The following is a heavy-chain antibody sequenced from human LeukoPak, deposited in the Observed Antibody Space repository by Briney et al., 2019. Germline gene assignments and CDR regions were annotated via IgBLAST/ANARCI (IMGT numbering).Heavy chain of an antibody. J-gene: IGHJ4*02. CDR1: GFTFSSYW. CDR3: AREITSGWYSDY. V-gene: IGHV3-21*01. D-gene: IGHD6-19*01. CDR2: ISSSSSYI. Sequence: GGSLRLSCAASGFTFSSYWMSWVRQAPGKGLEWVSSISSSSSYIYYADSVKGRFTISRDNAKNSLYLQMNSLRAEDTAVYYCAREITSGWYSDYWGQGTLVTVSS.